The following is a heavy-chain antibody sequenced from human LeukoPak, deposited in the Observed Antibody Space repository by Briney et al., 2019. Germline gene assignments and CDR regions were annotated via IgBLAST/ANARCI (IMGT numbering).Heavy chain of an antibody. J-gene: IGHJ4*02. Sequence: SGGSLRLSCTPSGFTFSSHAMSWVRQAPGKGLEWVSVISGNGGSTNYAESVKGRFTISRDNSKNTVFVQMNSLRAEDTAVYYCAKVDYGDFDHWGQGTLVTVSA. D-gene: IGHD4-17*01. V-gene: IGHV3-23*01. CDR1: GFTFSSHA. CDR3: AKVDYGDFDH. CDR2: ISGNGGST.